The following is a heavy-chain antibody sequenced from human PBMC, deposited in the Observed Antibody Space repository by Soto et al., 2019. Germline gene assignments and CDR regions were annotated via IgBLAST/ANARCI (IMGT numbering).Heavy chain of an antibody. CDR3: ASWGAILTGYYLDRASAYAFDI. V-gene: IGHV4-31*03. J-gene: IGHJ3*02. CDR2: IYYSGVT. D-gene: IGHD3-9*01. CDR1: GGSISSGGCY. Sequence: SETLALTGTVSGGSISSGGCYWSWILQHPGKGLELILYIYYSGVTYYNPSLKSRVTISLDTSNNHFSLKLSSVTAADTAVYYCASWGAILTGYYLDRASAYAFDISGPGTMVTVSS.